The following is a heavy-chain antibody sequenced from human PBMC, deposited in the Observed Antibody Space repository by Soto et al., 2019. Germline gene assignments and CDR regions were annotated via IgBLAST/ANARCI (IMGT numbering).Heavy chain of an antibody. D-gene: IGHD7-27*01. CDR3: AKGWGDY. CDR2: ISSSGGST. V-gene: IGHV3-23*04. CDR1: GFTFSSYT. Sequence: EVQLVESGGGLVQPGGSLRLSCAASGFTFSSYTMSWVRQGPGKGLEWVSGISSSGGSTVYADSVKGRFTISRDNFKNTLYLQMNSLRDEDTAVYYCAKGWGDYWGQGTPVTVSS. J-gene: IGHJ4*02.